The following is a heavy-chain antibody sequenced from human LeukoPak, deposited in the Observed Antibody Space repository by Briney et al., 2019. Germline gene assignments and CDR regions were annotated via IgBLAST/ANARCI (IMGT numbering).Heavy chain of an antibody. J-gene: IGHJ4*02. Sequence: SETLSLTCTVSGGSISSSSYYWGWIRQPPGKGLEWIGSIYYSGSTYYNPSLKSRVIISVDTSKNQFSLKLSSVTAADTAVYYCVRDGSRYSYGYYNYWGQGILVTVSS. CDR2: IYYSGST. CDR1: GGSISSSSYY. V-gene: IGHV4-39*07. D-gene: IGHD5-18*01. CDR3: VRDGSRYSYGYYNY.